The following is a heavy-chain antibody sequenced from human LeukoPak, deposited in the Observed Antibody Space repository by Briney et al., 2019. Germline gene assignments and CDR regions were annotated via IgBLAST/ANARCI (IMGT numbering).Heavy chain of an antibody. J-gene: IGHJ3*02. Sequence: SEALFLTCADSGGSISRYYWSWIRKTPGKGPEIMGYIYYSGSTNYNASLKSRVTISVDTSKNQFSLKLSSVTAADTAVYYCARLNRWYRDAFDIWGQGTMVTVSS. V-gene: IGHV4-59*08. CDR3: ARLNRWYRDAFDI. D-gene: IGHD6-13*01. CDR2: IYYSGST. CDR1: GGSISRYY.